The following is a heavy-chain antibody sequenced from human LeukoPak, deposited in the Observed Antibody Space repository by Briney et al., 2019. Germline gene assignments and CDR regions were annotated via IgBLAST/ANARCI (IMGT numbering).Heavy chain of an antibody. CDR3: AKDHKAVAGSDKEFDP. Sequence: AESLTLSCAASGFTFSSYAMRWVRQAPGKGLEWVSSVSGIGATTYYADSVKGRFIISRDNSKNTLYLHMDSLRAEDTALYYCAKDHKAVAGSDKEFDPWGQGTMVTVSS. V-gene: IGHV3-23*01. D-gene: IGHD6-19*01. J-gene: IGHJ5*02. CDR2: VSGIGATT. CDR1: GFTFSSYA.